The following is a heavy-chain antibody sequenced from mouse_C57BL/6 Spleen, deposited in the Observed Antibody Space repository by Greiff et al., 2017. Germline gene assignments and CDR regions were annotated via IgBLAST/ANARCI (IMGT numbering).Heavy chain of an antibody. CDR1: GYAFTNYL. D-gene: IGHD2-3*01. CDR2: INPGSGGT. J-gene: IGHJ4*01. Sequence: VQLQQSGAELVRPGTSVKVSCKASGYAFTNYLIEWVKQRPGQGLEWIGVINPGSGGTNYNEKFKGKATLTADKSSSTAYMQLSSLTSEDSAVYFCARCSGGYFYAMDYWGQGTSVTVSS. CDR3: ARCSGGYFYAMDY. V-gene: IGHV1-54*01.